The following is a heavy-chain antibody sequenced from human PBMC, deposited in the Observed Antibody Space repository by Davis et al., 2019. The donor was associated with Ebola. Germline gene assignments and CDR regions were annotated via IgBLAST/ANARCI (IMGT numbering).Heavy chain of an antibody. D-gene: IGHD2-15*01. CDR1: GYTFTTYY. Sequence: ASVKVSCKASGYTFTTYYIHWVRQAPGQGLEWMGIVNPDSGNTTYAQNFQGRVIMTRDTSTTTVYMELSSLRSEDTAVYYCARDLGGVAVVAARYYDYYVMDVWGQGTSVTVSS. J-gene: IGHJ6*02. CDR2: VNPDSGNT. CDR3: ARDLGGVAVVAARYYDYYVMDV. V-gene: IGHV1-46*01.